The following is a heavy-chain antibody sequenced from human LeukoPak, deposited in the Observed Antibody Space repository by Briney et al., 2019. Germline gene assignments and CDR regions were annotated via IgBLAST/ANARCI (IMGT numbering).Heavy chain of an antibody. V-gene: IGHV3-23*01. J-gene: IGHJ4*02. CDR3: AKDHYGDYGALDY. CDR1: GFAFNTYA. D-gene: IGHD4-17*01. Sequence: PGGSLRLSCAASGFAFNTYAMSWVRQAPGKGLEWVSAISGSGGSTYYADSVKGRFTISRDNSKNTLYLQMNSLRAEDTAVYYCAKDHYGDYGALDYWGQGTLVTVSS. CDR2: ISGSGGST.